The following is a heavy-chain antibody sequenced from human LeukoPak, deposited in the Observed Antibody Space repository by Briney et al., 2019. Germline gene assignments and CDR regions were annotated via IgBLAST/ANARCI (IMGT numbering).Heavy chain of an antibody. D-gene: IGHD2-15*01. J-gene: IGHJ4*02. CDR2: ISGSGGTT. Sequence: GGSLRLSCAASGFTFSSYAMSWVRQAPGKGLEWISAISGSGGTTYYADSGKGRFTISRDNSKNTLYLQMNSLRAEDTAVYYCARESVEVVVAATGIDYWGQGTLVTVSS. CDR1: GFTFSSYA. CDR3: ARESVEVVVAATGIDY. V-gene: IGHV3-23*01.